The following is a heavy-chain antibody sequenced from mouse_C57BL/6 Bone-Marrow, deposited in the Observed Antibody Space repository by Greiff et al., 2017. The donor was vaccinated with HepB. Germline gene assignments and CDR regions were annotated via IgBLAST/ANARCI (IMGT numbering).Heavy chain of an antibody. J-gene: IGHJ3*01. CDR1: GFTFSSYG. CDR3: ARQDAYYSNPAWFAY. V-gene: IGHV5-6*01. CDR2: ISSGGSYT. Sequence: EVHLVESWLYLVKPGWSLKLSCSASGFTFSSYGMSWVRHTPDKRLEWVATISSGGSYTYYPDSVKGRFTISRDNAKNTLYLQMSSLKSEDTAMYYCARQDAYYSNPAWFAYWGQGTLVTVSA. D-gene: IGHD2-5*01.